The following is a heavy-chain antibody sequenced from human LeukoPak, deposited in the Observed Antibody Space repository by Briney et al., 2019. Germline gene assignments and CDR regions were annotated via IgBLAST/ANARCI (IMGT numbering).Heavy chain of an antibody. V-gene: IGHV3-30*02. D-gene: IGHD5-12*01. CDR1: GFTFSSYG. J-gene: IGHJ3*02. CDR2: IRYDGSNK. CDR3: AKDGGYSGYDPDAFDI. Sequence: GGSLRLSCAASGFTFSSYGMHWVRQAPGKGLEWVALIRYDGSNKYYADSVKGRFTISRDNSKNTLYLQMNSLRAEDTAVYYCAKDGGYSGYDPDAFDIWGQGTMVTVSS.